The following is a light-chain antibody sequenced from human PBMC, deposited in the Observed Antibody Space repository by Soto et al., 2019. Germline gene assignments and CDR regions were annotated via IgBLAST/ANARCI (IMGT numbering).Light chain of an antibody. V-gene: IGKV3-15*01. CDR2: GAS. Sequence: EIVMTQSPATLSVSPGERAILSCRASQSVSSNLAWYQQKPGQAPRLLIYGASTRATIIPARFSGSGSGTAFTLTFSSLQSEDFAVDYCQQYNNWPRTFGQGTKLEIK. J-gene: IGKJ2*01. CDR1: QSVSSN. CDR3: QQYNNWPRT.